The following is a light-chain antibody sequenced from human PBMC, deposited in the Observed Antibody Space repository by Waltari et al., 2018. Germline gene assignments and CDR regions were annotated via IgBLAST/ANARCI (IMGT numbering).Light chain of an antibody. CDR2: LGS. J-gene: IGKJ2*01. CDR3: MQALQTPPMFT. V-gene: IGKV2-28*01. Sequence: DAAMTQSPLSLPVTPGESASISCRSSQSLLHINGNNYLDWYFQKPGQSPQLLIYLGSSRASRVPYWFSGSGSGTDFTLTISRVEADDVGVYYCMQALQTPPMFTFGQGTKLEIK. CDR1: QSLLHINGNNY.